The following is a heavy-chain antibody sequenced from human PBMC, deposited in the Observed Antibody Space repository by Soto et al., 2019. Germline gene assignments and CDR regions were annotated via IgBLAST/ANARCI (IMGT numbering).Heavy chain of an antibody. CDR2: IVVGSGNT. CDR3: AADYGDYSYYYYYYGMDV. Sequence: SVKVSCKASGFTFTSSAVQWVRQARGQRLEWIGWIVVGSGNTNYAQKFQERVTITRDMSTSTAYMELSSLRSEDTAVYYCAADYGDYSYYYYYYGMDVWGQGTTVTV. CDR1: GFTFTSSA. V-gene: IGHV1-58*01. J-gene: IGHJ6*02. D-gene: IGHD4-17*01.